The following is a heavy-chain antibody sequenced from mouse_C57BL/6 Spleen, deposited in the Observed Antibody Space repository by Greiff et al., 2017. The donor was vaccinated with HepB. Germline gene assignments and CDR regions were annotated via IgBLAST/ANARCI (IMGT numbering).Heavy chain of an antibody. D-gene: IGHD1-1*01. Sequence: QVQLQQSGAELVRPGASVTLSCKASGYTFTDYEMHWVKQTPVHGLEWIGAIDPETGGTAYNQKFKGKAILTADKSSSTAYMELRSLTSEDSAVYYCTNYYGSSLYWYFDVWGTGTTVTVSS. CDR3: TNYYGSSLYWYFDV. V-gene: IGHV1-15*01. J-gene: IGHJ1*03. CDR1: GYTFTDYE. CDR2: IDPETGGT.